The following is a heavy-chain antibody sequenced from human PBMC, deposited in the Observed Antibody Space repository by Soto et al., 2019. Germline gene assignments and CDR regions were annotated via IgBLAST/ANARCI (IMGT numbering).Heavy chain of an antibody. D-gene: IGHD3-22*01. J-gene: IGHJ4*02. CDR2: IYSGGST. CDR3: ATDSSGWFYYFDY. Sequence: PGGSLRLSCAASGFTVSSNYMSWVRQAPGKGLEWVSVIYSGGSTYYADSVKGRFTISRDNSKNTLYLQMNSLRAEDTAVYYCATDSSGWFYYFDYWGQGTLVTVSS. CDR1: GFTVSSNY. V-gene: IGHV3-53*01.